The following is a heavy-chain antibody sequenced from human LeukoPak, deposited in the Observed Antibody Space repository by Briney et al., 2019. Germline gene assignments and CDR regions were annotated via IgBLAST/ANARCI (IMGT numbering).Heavy chain of an antibody. V-gene: IGHV3-53*01. CDR3: ARGDRAAAAFDS. CDR1: GFSVSSNY. CDR2: IYSGGRT. Sequence: GGSLRLSCAASGFSVSSNYMNWLRQAPGKGLDWVSVIYSGGRTYYTDSVKGRFTISRDNSKNTLYLQMNSLRAEDTAVYYCARGDRAAAAFDSWGQGTLVTVSS. J-gene: IGHJ4*02. D-gene: IGHD6-13*01.